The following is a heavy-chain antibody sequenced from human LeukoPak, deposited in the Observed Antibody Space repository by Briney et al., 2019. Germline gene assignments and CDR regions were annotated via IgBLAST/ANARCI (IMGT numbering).Heavy chain of an antibody. V-gene: IGHV4-39*02. CDR1: GGSISSSTYY. CDR3: ARETSVSTIDYYYYYMDV. D-gene: IGHD4-17*01. Sequence: SETLALTCTVSGGSISSSTYYWGWIRQPPGKGLEWIGTIYSSGSTYYNPSLKSRVTISVDTSKNQFSLKLSSVTAADTAVYYCARETSVSTIDYYYYYMDVWGKGTTVTISS. CDR2: IYSSGST. J-gene: IGHJ6*03.